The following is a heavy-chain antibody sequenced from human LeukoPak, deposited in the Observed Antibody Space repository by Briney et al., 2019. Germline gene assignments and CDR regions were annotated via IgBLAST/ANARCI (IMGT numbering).Heavy chain of an antibody. D-gene: IGHD3-10*01. J-gene: IGHJ4*02. Sequence: ASVKVSCKASGYTFTSYDINGVRQATGQGLEWMGWMNPNSGNTGYAQKFQGRVTMTRNTSISTAYMELSSLRSEDTAVYYCARGSSDLWFGELLYHYWGQGTLVTVSS. V-gene: IGHV1-8*01. CDR1: GYTFTSYD. CDR2: MNPNSGNT. CDR3: ARGSSDLWFGELLYHY.